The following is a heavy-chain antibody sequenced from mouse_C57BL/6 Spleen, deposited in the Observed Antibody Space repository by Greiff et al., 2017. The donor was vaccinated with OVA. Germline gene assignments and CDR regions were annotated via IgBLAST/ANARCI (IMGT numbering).Heavy chain of an antibody. CDR2: ISSGGDYI. V-gene: IGHV5-9-1*02. CDR1: GFTFSSYA. D-gene: IGHD2-4*01. J-gene: IGHJ2*01. Sequence: EVKLLESGEGLVKPGGSLKLSCAASGFTFSSYAMSWVRQTPEKRLEWVAYISSGGDYIYYADTVKGRFTISSDNARNTLYLQMSSLKSEDTAMYYCTRDPGIRDCFDYWGQGTTLTVSS. CDR3: TRDPGIRDCFDY.